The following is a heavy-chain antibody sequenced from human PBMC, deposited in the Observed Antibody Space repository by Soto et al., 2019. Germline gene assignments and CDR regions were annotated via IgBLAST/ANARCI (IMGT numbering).Heavy chain of an antibody. V-gene: IGHV4-61*01. CDR3: ARDLAARRNWFDP. CDR1: GGSVSSGSYY. Sequence: SETLSLTCTVSGGSVSSGSYYWSWIRQPPGKGLEWIGYIYYSGSTNYNPSLKSRVTISVDTSKNQFSLKLSSVTAADTAVYYCARDLAARRNWFDPWGQGALVTVSS. J-gene: IGHJ5*02. D-gene: IGHD6-6*01. CDR2: IYYSGST.